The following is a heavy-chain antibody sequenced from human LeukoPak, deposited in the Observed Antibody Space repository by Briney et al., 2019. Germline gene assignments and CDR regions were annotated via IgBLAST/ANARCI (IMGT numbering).Heavy chain of an antibody. CDR3: ARDSRSGWPAA. CDR2: IIPIFGTA. CDR1: GGSSSSYA. V-gene: IGHV1-69*06. Sequence: SVKLSCKASGGSSSSYAISWVRQAPGQGLEWMGGIIPIFGTANYAQKFQGRVTITADKSTSTAYMELSSLRSEDTAVYYCARDSRSGWPAAWGQGTLVTVSS. J-gene: IGHJ5*02. D-gene: IGHD6-19*01.